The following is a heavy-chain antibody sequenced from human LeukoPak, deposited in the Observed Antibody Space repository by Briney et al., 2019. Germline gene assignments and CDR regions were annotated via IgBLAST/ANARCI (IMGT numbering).Heavy chain of an antibody. CDR3: ARERDGYSYGYGDAFDI. D-gene: IGHD5-18*01. CDR1: GFTFSSYW. V-gene: IGHV3-7*01. CDR2: IKQDGSEK. J-gene: IGHJ3*02. Sequence: GGPLRPSCAASGFTFSSYWMSWVRQAPGKGLEWVANIKQDGSEKYYVDSVKGRFTISRDNAKNSLYLQMNSLRAEDTAVYYCARERDGYSYGYGDAFDIWGQGTMVTVSS.